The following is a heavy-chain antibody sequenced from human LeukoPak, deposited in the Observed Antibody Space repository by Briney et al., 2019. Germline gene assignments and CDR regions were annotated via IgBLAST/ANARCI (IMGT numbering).Heavy chain of an antibody. CDR2: IYHSGST. V-gene: IGHV4-4*02. Sequence: SETLSLTCAVSGGSISSSNWWSWVRQPPGKGLEWIGEIYHSGSTNYNPSLKSRVTISVDTSKNQFSLRLSSVTAADTAVYYCARTTEAHSWRTRYYDYYMDVWGKGTTVTVSS. J-gene: IGHJ6*03. D-gene: IGHD6-13*01. CDR3: ARTTEAHSWRTRYYDYYMDV. CDR1: GGSISSSNW.